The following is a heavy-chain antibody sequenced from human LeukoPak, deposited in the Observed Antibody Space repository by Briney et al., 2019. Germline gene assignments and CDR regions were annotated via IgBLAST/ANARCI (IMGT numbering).Heavy chain of an antibody. CDR2: IWYGGSNK. J-gene: IGHJ3*02. Sequence: PGGSLRLSCAASGFTFSSYGMHWVRQAPGKGLEWVAVIWYGGSNKYYADSVKGRFTISRDNSKNTLYLQMNSLRAEDTAVYYCAKAANSGAFDIWGQGTMVTVSS. D-gene: IGHD1-7*01. V-gene: IGHV3-30*02. CDR3: AKAANSGAFDI. CDR1: GFTFSSYG.